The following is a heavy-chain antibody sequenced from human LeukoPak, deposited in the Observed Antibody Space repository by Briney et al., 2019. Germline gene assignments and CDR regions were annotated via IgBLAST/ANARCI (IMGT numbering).Heavy chain of an antibody. J-gene: IGHJ4*02. CDR1: GFTFSNSA. V-gene: IGHV3-23*01. CDR3: ARGGIQVSGIDEFDY. Sequence: GGSLRLSCAASGFTFSNSAMSWVRQAPGKGLEWVSTLSGSGITTYYADSVKGRFTISRENAESSLYLQMNSLRAEDTAVYYCARGGIQVSGIDEFDYWGQGTLVTVSS. D-gene: IGHD6-19*01. CDR2: LSGSGITT.